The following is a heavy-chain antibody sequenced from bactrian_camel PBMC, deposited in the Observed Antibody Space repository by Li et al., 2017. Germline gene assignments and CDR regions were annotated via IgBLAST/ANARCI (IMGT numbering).Heavy chain of an antibody. J-gene: IGHJ4*01. D-gene: IGHD1*01. CDR2: IDRDGERT. V-gene: IGHV3S31*01. CDR1: ASAYSSDC. CDR3: AADPCWQPEIYEYNY. Sequence: VQLVESGGGSVQTGGSLRLSCVASASAYSSDCMGWFRQVPGEDPEGVAAIDRDGERTASADSVKGRFTISQAQDTLYLEMNSLKPEDTAMYYCAADPCWQPEIYEYNYWGQGTQVTVS.